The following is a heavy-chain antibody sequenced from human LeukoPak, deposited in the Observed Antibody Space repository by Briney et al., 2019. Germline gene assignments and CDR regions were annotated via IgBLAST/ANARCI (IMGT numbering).Heavy chain of an antibody. V-gene: IGHV4-59*01. Sequence: SETLSLTCTVSGGSISGYYWSWIRQPPGKGLECIGYIYYSGSTKCNPSLKSRVTISVDTSKNQFSLKLSSVTAADTAVYYCARGVLLATYYFDYWGQGTLVTVSS. D-gene: IGHD3-10*01. CDR1: GGSISGYY. CDR2: IYYSGST. CDR3: ARGVLLATYYFDY. J-gene: IGHJ4*02.